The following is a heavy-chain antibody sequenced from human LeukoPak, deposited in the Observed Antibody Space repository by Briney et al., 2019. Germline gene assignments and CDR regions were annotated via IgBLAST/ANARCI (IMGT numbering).Heavy chain of an antibody. D-gene: IGHD3-22*01. V-gene: IGHV3-30*02. CDR3: AKDPAHYYDSSGYPS. Sequence: GGSLRLSCAASGFTFSSYGMHWVRQAPGKGLEWVAFIRYDGSNKYYAGSVKGRFTISRDNSKNTLYLQMNSLRAEDTAVYYCAKDPAHYYDSSGYPSWGQGTLVTVSS. CDR2: IRYDGSNK. J-gene: IGHJ5*02. CDR1: GFTFSSYG.